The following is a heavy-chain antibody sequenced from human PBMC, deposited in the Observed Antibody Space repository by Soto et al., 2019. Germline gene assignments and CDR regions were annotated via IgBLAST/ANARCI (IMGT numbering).Heavy chain of an antibody. Sequence: QVQLVESGGGVVQPGTSLRLSCEASGFTFTSNAMHWVRQAPGKGLEWVALISYDGDNKYYADSVKGRFNISRDNSKNTLDLQMNSLRGDDTAVYYCAREPREDDDSSGFDYWGQGTLVTVSS. CDR1: GFTFTSNA. J-gene: IGHJ4*02. CDR2: ISYDGDNK. V-gene: IGHV3-30-3*01. CDR3: AREPREDDDSSGFDY. D-gene: IGHD3-22*01.